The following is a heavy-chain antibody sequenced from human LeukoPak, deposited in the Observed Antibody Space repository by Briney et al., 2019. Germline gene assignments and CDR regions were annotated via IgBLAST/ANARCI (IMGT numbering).Heavy chain of an antibody. J-gene: IGHJ3*01. CDR2: IYPDDSDT. CDR3: ARPNITSYYDSRGYDAFDV. CDR1: GYRFNAYW. D-gene: IGHD3-22*01. V-gene: IGHV5-51*01. Sequence: GVSLKISCKGSGYRFNAYWIAWVPQMPGKGLEWMGIIYPDDSDTRYSPSFQGQVTISADKSVRTAYLQWSSLKASDTAMYYCARPNITSYYDSRGYDAFDVWGQGTMVTVSS.